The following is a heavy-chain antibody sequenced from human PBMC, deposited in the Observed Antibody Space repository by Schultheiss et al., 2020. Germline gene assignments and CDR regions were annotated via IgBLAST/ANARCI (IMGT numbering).Heavy chain of an antibody. J-gene: IGHJ4*02. CDR1: GFTFSNYA. CDR2: MNSDGTRR. V-gene: IGHV3-74*01. Sequence: GGSLRLSCAASGFTFSNYAMNWVRQAPGKGLVWVSRMNSDGTRRNYADSVKGRFTISRDNAKNSLDLQMSSLRAEDTAIYYCARYSITATTFDSWGQGTLVTVSS. D-gene: IGHD1-7*01. CDR3: ARYSITATTFDS.